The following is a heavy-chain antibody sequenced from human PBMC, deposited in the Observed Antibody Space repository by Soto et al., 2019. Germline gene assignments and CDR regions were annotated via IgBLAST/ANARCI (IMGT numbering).Heavy chain of an antibody. D-gene: IGHD3-16*01. J-gene: IGHJ4*02. Sequence: SETLSLTCTVSGASISSHYWSWIRQPPGKGLEWIGYMSDSGSTNYNPSLKSRVTISEDTSKNQFSLNLSSVTAADTAVYYCTKDGGHLYFFDYWGQGILVTVAS. V-gene: IGHV4-59*11. CDR3: TKDGGHLYFFDY. CDR1: GASISSHY. CDR2: MSDSGST.